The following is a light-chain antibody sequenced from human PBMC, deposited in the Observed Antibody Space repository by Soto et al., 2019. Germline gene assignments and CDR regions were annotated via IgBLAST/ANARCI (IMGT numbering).Light chain of an antibody. V-gene: IGKV3-20*01. CDR2: DAS. CDR1: QSVGSNY. CDR3: QQYYSFPRT. J-gene: IGKJ1*01. Sequence: EIVLTQSPGTLSLSPGERATLSCRASQSVGSNYLAWYQQKPGQAPRLLIYDASSRATGIPSRFSGSGSGTDFTLTISCLQSEDFATYYCQQYYSFPRTFGQGTKVDIK.